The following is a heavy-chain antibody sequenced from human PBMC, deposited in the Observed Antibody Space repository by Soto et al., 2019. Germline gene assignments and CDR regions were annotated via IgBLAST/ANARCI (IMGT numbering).Heavy chain of an antibody. CDR1: GYSFTSYD. D-gene: IGHD2-21*02. J-gene: IGHJ3*01. CDR2: VNPNSGDT. V-gene: IGHV1-8*01. CDR3: ARVSFLAPVTGAEIFDF. Sequence: QVQLVQSGAEVKKPGASVKVSCKASGYSFTSYDMNWVRQAPGQGLEWMGWVNPNSGDTDYAQKFQDRVTMTTDTSIRTAYMELSSLRSEDTAVYYCARVSFLAPVTGAEIFDFWGQETMVTVSS.